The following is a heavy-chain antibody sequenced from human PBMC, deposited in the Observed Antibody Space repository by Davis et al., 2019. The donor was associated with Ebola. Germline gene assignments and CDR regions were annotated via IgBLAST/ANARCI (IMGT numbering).Heavy chain of an antibody. D-gene: IGHD6-13*01. J-gene: IGHJ4*02. Sequence: SETLSLTCAVYGGSFSGYFWSWIRQSPGKGLEWIGEINYSGSANYNPSLKSRVTVSVDTSKNQFSLKLSSVTAADTAVYYCARVIGALVHDYFDYWGQGTLVTVSS. CDR2: INYSGSA. CDR3: ARVIGALVHDYFDY. V-gene: IGHV4-34*01. CDR1: GGSFSGYF.